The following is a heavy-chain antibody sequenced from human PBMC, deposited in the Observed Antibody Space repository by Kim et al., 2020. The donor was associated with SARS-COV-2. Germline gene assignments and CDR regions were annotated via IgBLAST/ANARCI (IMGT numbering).Heavy chain of an antibody. CDR3: AREGSSENYYYYGMDV. D-gene: IGHD6-6*01. CDR2: IIPIFGTA. Sequence: SVKVSCKASGGTFSSYAISWVRQAPGQGLEWMGGIIPIFGTANYAQKFQGRVTITADESTSTAYMELSSLRSEDTAVYYCAREGSSENYYYYGMDVRGQGTTVTVSS. CDR1: GGTFSSYA. J-gene: IGHJ6*02. V-gene: IGHV1-69*13.